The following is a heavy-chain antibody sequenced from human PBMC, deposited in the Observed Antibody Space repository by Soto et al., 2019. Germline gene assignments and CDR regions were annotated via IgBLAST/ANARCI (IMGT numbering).Heavy chain of an antibody. CDR1: GYTFTSYG. D-gene: IGHD3-3*01. V-gene: IGHV1-18*01. CDR3: ARESSGDFRTSGYYYYGMDV. CDR2: ISAYNGNT. Sequence: QVQLVQSGAEVKKPGASVKVSCKASGYTFTSYGISWVRQAPGQGLEWMGWISAYNGNTNYAQKLQGRVTMTTDTSTTTAYMELRSLRSDDTAVYYCARESSGDFRTSGYYYYGMDVWGQGTTVTVSS. J-gene: IGHJ6*02.